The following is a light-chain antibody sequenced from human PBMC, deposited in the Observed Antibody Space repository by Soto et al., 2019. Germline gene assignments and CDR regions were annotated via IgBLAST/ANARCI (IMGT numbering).Light chain of an antibody. J-gene: IGKJ5*01. CDR2: EAS. CDR3: QQRSNGIT. V-gene: IGKV3-11*01. Sequence: IVLTQSPATLSLSPGDRATLPCKASQSISKFLAWYQQKPGQSPRLLMYEASNRATAIPARFSGSGSGTDFTLTISSLEPEDFAVYYCQQRSNGITFGQGTRLEIK. CDR1: QSISKF.